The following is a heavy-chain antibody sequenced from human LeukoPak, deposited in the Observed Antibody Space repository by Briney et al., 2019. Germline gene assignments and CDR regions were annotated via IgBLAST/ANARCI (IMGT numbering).Heavy chain of an antibody. V-gene: IGHV3-48*01. Sequence: PGGSLRLSCAASGFTFSSYSMNWVRQAPGKGLEWVSYISSSSSTIYYADSAKGRFTISRDNAKNSLYLQMNSLRAEDTAVYYCARAGYCSSTSCYTTYYYYYYMDVWGKGTTVTVSS. J-gene: IGHJ6*03. D-gene: IGHD2-2*02. CDR3: ARAGYCSSTSCYTTYYYYYYMDV. CDR1: GFTFSSYS. CDR2: ISSSSSTI.